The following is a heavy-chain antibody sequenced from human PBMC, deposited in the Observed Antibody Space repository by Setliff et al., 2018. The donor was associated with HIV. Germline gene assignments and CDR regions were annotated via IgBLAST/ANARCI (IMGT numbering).Heavy chain of an antibody. V-gene: IGHV3-64*04. D-gene: IGHD1-26*01. CDR1: GFTFNNYV. Sequence: GGSLRLSCSASGFTFNNYVMYWVRQAPGKGLEYVSAISNNWDSTYYADSVKGRFTISRDNSRNTLYLQMNSLRPEDTAVYYCARDRYSGSSTDYWGQGTLVTVSS. J-gene: IGHJ4*02. CDR2: ISNNWDST. CDR3: ARDRYSGSSTDY.